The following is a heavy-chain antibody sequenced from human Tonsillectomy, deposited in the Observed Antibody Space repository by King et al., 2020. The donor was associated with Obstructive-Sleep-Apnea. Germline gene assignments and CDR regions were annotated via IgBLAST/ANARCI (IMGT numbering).Heavy chain of an antibody. D-gene: IGHD2-15*01. CDR3: ASSRLVSAARARLVDYYGLDV. CDR1: EFTFSNYW. V-gene: IGHV3-7*03. Sequence: VQLVESGGGLVQPGGSLRISCAASEFTFSNYWMSWVRQAPGKGLEWVANIKEDGSEKYYVDSVKGRSTISRDNAKNSLYLQMNGLRAEDTAVYYCASSRLVSAARARLVDYYGLDVWGQGTTVTVSS. CDR2: IKEDGSEK. J-gene: IGHJ6*02.